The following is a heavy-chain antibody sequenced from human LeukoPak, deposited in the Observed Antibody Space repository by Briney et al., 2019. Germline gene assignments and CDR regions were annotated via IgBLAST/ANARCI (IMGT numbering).Heavy chain of an antibody. CDR2: IKQDGSEK. CDR3: ARAGGYASSWAY. D-gene: IGHD5-12*01. J-gene: IGHJ4*02. Sequence: GGSLRLSCAASGFTFSSYWMSWVCQAPGKGLEWVANIKQDGSEKNYVDSVKGRFTISRDNAKNSLELQMNSLRDEDTAVYYCARAGGYASSWAYWGQGTLVTVSS. V-gene: IGHV3-7*01. CDR1: GFTFSSYW.